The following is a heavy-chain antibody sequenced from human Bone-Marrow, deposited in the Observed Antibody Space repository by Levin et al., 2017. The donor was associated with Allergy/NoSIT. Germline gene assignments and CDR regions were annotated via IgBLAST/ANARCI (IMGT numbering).Heavy chain of an antibody. CDR3: ARLRGSISAPNWFDP. D-gene: IGHD6-25*01. CDR2: MSYDVNNK. CDR1: GFTFSSSA. Sequence: LSLTCAASGFTFSSSAMQWVRQAPGKGLEWVAFMSYDVNNKYYGDSVKGRFTISRDNSNNTLYLQMKSLRPEDTAVYYCARLRGSISAPNWFDPWGQGTLVTVSA. J-gene: IGHJ5*02. V-gene: IGHV3-30*04.